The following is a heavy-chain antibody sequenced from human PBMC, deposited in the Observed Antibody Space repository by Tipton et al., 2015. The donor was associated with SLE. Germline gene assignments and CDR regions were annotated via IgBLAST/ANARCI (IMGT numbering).Heavy chain of an antibody. Sequence: SLRLSCAASGFTFSSHSMNGVRQAPGKGLEWVSSISRSSSDIYYAELVRGRFTISRDNAKNSLFLQMNSLRAEDTAVYYCVGSEWFAYWGQGTLVTVSS. CDR1: GFTFSSHS. CDR2: ISRSSSDI. D-gene: IGHD3-3*01. CDR3: VGSEWFAY. J-gene: IGHJ4*02. V-gene: IGHV3-21*03.